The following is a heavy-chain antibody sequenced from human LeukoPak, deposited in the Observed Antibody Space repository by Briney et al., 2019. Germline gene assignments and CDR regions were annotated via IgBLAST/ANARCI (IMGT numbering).Heavy chain of an antibody. J-gene: IGHJ4*02. CDR2: IIPIFGTA. V-gene: IGHV1-69*01. Sequence: ASVKVSCKASGGTFSSYAISWVRQAPGQGLEWMGGIIPIFGTANYAQKFQGRVTITADESTSTAHMELSSLRSEDTAVYYCARAGYSYVEVFSGGQAFDYWGQGTLVTVSS. CDR1: GGTFSSYA. D-gene: IGHD5-18*01. CDR3: ARAGYSYVEVFSGGQAFDY.